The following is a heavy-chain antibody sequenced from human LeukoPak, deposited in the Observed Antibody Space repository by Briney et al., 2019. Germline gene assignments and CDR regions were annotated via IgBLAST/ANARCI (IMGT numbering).Heavy chain of an antibody. Sequence: PSETLSLTCAVYGGSFSGYYWGWIRQPPGKGLEWIGSISYSGSTTYNPSLKSRVTISVDTSKNQFSLELSSVTAADTAMYYCTRRRRDGYNFDLWGQGTLVTVSS. D-gene: IGHD5-24*01. CDR2: ISYSGST. V-gene: IGHV4-34*01. CDR3: TRRRRDGYNFDL. J-gene: IGHJ4*02. CDR1: GGSFSGYY.